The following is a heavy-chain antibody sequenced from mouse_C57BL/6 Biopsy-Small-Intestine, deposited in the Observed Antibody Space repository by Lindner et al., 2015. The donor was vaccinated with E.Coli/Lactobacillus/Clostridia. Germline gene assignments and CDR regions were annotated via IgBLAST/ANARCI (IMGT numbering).Heavy chain of an antibody. CDR2: IYPRDGST. V-gene: IGHV1-85*01. J-gene: IGHJ3*01. CDR1: GYTFTSYD. D-gene: IGHD2-4*01. Sequence: VQLQESGPELVKPRASVKLSCKASGYTFTSYDINWVKQRPGQGLEWIGWIYPRDGSTIYNEKFKGKATLTVDTSSSTAYMELHSLTSEDSAVYFCARYDYDGAYWGQGTLVTVSA. CDR3: ARYDYDGAY.